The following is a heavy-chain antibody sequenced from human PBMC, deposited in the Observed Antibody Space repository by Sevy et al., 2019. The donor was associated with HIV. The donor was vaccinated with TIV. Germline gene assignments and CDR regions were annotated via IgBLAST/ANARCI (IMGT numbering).Heavy chain of an antibody. Sequence: GGSLRLSCRASGFNFGDYPMSWFRQAPGKGLAWVGLIRSKASGGTTQYAASVKGSITISRDDSQSIDYLQMNSLKIEDTAVYYCSKGGSCTGCFDPWGQGTLVTVSS. V-gene: IGHV3-49*03. CDR1: GFNFGDYP. CDR2: IRSKASGGTT. D-gene: IGHD2-8*01. J-gene: IGHJ5*02. CDR3: SKGGSCTGCFDP.